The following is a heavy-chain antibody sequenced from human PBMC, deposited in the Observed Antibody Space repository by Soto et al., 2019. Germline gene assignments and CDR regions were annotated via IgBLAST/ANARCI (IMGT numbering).Heavy chain of an antibody. CDR1: GYTFTGYY. D-gene: IGHD3-16*01. CDR3: ARGGWVETPGGTKGLWTNQTWYFDL. CDR2: INPNSGGT. V-gene: IGHV1-2*02. J-gene: IGHJ2*01. Sequence: QVQLVQSGAEVKKPGASVKVSCKASGYTFTGYYMHWVRQAPGQGLEWMGWINPNSGGTNYAQKFQGGVPMPRNTPISTAYRGLGGWRSEDRAVYSWARGGWVETPGGTKGLWTNQTWYFDLGGRGPLVTFPS.